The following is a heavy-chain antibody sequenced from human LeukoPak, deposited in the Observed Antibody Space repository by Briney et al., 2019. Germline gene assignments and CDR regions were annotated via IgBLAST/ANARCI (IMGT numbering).Heavy chain of an antibody. CDR2: INHSGST. D-gene: IGHD3-22*01. J-gene: IGHJ4*02. Sequence: PSETPSLTCAVYGGSFSGYYWGWIRQPPGKGLEWIGEINHSGSTNYNPSLKSRVTISVDTSKNQFSLKLSSVTAADTAVYYCARGDSPSDYYDSSGSYFDYWGQGTLVTVSS. CDR1: GGSFSGYY. CDR3: ARGDSPSDYYDSSGSYFDY. V-gene: IGHV4-34*01.